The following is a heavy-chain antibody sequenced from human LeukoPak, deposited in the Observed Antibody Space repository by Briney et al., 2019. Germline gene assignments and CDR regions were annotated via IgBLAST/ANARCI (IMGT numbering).Heavy chain of an antibody. Sequence: GGSLRLSCAASGFTFSSYAMHWVRQAPGKGLEWVADISYDGSNKYYADSVKGRFTISRDNSKNTLYLQMNSLRAEDTAVYYCARSDDESYSSGWYWFDPWGQGTLVTVSS. J-gene: IGHJ5*02. CDR1: GFTFSSYA. V-gene: IGHV3-30-3*01. CDR3: ARSDDESYSSGWYWFDP. D-gene: IGHD6-19*01. CDR2: ISYDGSNK.